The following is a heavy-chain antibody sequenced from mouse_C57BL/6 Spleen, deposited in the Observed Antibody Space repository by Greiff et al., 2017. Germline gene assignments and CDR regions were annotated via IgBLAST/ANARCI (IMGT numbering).Heavy chain of an antibody. CDR2: IYPGGGDT. J-gene: IGHJ2*01. Sequence: QVQLQQSGAELVKPGASVKISCKASGYAFSSYWMNWVKQRPGKGLEWIGQIYPGGGDTNYNGKFKGKATLTADKSSSTAYMQLHSLTSEGSAVYFWARSAQAGGFGYWSQGTTLPVST. V-gene: IGHV1-80*01. CDR3: ARSAQAGGFGY. CDR1: GYAFSSYW. D-gene: IGHD3-2*02.